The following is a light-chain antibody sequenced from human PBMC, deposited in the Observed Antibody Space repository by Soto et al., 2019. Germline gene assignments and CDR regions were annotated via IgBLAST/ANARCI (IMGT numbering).Light chain of an antibody. CDR3: SSFTSRFTFNYI. CDR2: EVT. J-gene: IGLJ1*01. Sequence: SALTQPASVSGSPGQSITISCTGTSSDVGGYNYVSWYQQHPGKAPKIIIYEVTNRPSGVSNRFSGSKSGNTASLTISGLQAEDDADYYCSSFTSRFTFNYIFGTGTRSPS. CDR1: SSDVGGYNY. V-gene: IGLV2-14*01.